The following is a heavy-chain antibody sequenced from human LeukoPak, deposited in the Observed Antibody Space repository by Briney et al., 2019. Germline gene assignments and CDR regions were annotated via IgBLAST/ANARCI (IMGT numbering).Heavy chain of an antibody. D-gene: IGHD4-23*01. Sequence: GGSLRLSCAASGFTFSSNYMSWVRQAPGKGLEWVSVIYSGGSTYYADSVKGRFTISRDNSKNTLYLQMNSLRAEDTAVYYCARVYGGNPNYYYYYMDVWGKGTTVTISS. CDR3: ARVYGGNPNYYYYYMDV. J-gene: IGHJ6*03. V-gene: IGHV3-66*01. CDR1: GFTFSSNY. CDR2: IYSGGST.